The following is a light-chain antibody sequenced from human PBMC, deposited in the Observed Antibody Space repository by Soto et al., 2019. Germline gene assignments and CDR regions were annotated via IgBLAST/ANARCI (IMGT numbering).Light chain of an antibody. CDR1: SSNIGSNT. Sequence: QSVLTQPPSASGTPGQRVTISCTGSSSNIGSNTVSWYQQLPGTAPQLLINSNDQRPSGVPDRFSGSKSGTSASLAISGLQSEDETDYYCAAWDDSLHVVFGGGTKLTVL. CDR2: SND. CDR3: AAWDDSLHVV. V-gene: IGLV1-44*01. J-gene: IGLJ3*02.